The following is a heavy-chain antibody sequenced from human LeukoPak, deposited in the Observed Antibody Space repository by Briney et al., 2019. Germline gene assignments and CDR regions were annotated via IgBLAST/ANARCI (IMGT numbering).Heavy chain of an antibody. D-gene: IGHD1-26*01. CDR3: ARGWSSGSASCWFDP. J-gene: IGHJ5*02. CDR1: GGSISSGGYY. Sequence: SETLSLTCTVSGGSISSGGYYWSWIRQHPGKGLEWIGYIYYSGSTYYNPSLKSRVTISVDTSKNQFSLKLSSVTAADTAVYYCARGWSSGSASCWFDPWGQGTLVTVSS. CDR2: IYYSGST. V-gene: IGHV4-31*03.